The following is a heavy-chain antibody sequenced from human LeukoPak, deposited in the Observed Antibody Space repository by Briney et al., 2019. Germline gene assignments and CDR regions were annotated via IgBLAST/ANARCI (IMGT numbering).Heavy chain of an antibody. J-gene: IGHJ4*02. CDR1: GFTFSSYE. CDR2: ISSSGTTI. V-gene: IGHV3-48*03. D-gene: IGHD3-10*01. CDR3: ARPYYYASGSSYFDY. Sequence: GGSLRLSCAASGFTFSSYEMNWVRQAPGKGLEWVSYISSSGTTIYYADSLKGRFTISRDNAENSVYLQMNSLRAEDTAVYYCARPYYYASGSSYFDYRGQGTLVTVSS.